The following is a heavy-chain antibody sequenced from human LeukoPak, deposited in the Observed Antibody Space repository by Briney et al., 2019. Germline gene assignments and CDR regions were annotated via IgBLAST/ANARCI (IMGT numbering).Heavy chain of an antibody. J-gene: IGHJ4*02. V-gene: IGHV3-30*18. D-gene: IGHD6-13*01. Sequence: GGSLRLSCAASGFTFSSYGMHWVRQAPGKGLEWVAVISYDGSNKYYADSVKGRFTISRDNSKNTLYLQMNSLRAEDTAVYYCAKGGFGSSWPYFDYWGQGSLVTVSS. CDR2: ISYDGSNK. CDR1: GFTFSSYG. CDR3: AKGGFGSSWPYFDY.